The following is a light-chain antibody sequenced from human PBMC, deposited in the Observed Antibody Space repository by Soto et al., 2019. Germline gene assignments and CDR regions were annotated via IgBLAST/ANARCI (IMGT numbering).Light chain of an antibody. CDR2: GAS. CDR3: QQYGSSPT. Sequence: EIVLTQSPGTLSLSPGERATLSCMASQIVSSSYLAWYQQKPGQAPRLLIYGASSRATGIPDRFSGSGSGTDFTLTISRLEPEDFAVYYCQQYGSSPTFGQGTKVDIK. J-gene: IGKJ1*01. CDR1: QIVSSSY. V-gene: IGKV3-20*01.